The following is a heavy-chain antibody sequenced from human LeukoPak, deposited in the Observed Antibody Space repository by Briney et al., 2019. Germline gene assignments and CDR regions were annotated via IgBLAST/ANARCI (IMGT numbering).Heavy chain of an antibody. Sequence: ASVKVSCKVSGYTXTELSMHWVRQAPGKGLEWMGGFDPEDGETIYAQKFQGRVTMTEDTSTDTAHMELSSLRSEDTAVYYCATSLLGVGAREFDYWGQGTLVTVSS. CDR2: FDPEDGET. D-gene: IGHD1-26*01. CDR3: ATSLLGVGAREFDY. CDR1: GYTXTELS. J-gene: IGHJ4*02. V-gene: IGHV1-24*01.